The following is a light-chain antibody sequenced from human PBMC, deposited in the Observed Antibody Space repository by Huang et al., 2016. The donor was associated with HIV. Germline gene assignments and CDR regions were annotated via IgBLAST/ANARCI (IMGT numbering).Light chain of an antibody. J-gene: IGKJ2*01. CDR2: ELS. CDR1: QSLLHSDGKTH. Sequence: DIVLTQTPLALSVTPGQPASISCKSTQSLLHSDGKTHLYWYLQKPGQPPQLLIYELSNRFSGVSDRFTGSGSGTDFTLKISRVEAEDVGVYYCMQTTQLPQTFGQGTKLEIK. CDR3: MQTTQLPQT. V-gene: IGKV2D-29*01.